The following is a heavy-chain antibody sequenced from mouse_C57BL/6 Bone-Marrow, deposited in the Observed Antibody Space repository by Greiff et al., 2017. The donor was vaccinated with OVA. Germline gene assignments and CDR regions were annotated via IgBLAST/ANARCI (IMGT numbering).Heavy chain of an antibody. Sequence: EVKLQESGPGLVKPSQSLSLTCSVTGYSITSGYYWNWIRQFPGNKLEWMGYISYDGSNNYNPSLKNRISITRDTSKNQFFLKLNSVTTEDTATYYCARRGYDYLSWFAYWGQGTLVTVSA. J-gene: IGHJ3*01. CDR3: ARRGYDYLSWFAY. V-gene: IGHV3-6*01. CDR1: GYSITSGYY. CDR2: ISYDGSN. D-gene: IGHD2-4*01.